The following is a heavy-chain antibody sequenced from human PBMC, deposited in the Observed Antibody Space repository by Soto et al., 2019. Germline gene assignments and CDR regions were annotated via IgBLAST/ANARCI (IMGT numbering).Heavy chain of an antibody. V-gene: IGHV3-23*01. CDR2: ISGTGDST. J-gene: IGHJ4*02. Sequence: EVQLLESGGGWVQPGGSLRLSCAASGITFSSYAMSWVRQAPGKGLEWVSVISGTGDSTHYADSVKGRFIISRDNSKNTLYLQMNSLRDEDTAVYYCATEGQPSHWGQGTLVTACS. CDR3: ATEGQPSH. CDR1: GITFSSYA. D-gene: IGHD6-6*01.